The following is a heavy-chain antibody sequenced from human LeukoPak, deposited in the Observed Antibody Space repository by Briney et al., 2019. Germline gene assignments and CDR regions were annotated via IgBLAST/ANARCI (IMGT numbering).Heavy chain of an antibody. Sequence: GRSLRLSCAASGFTFSSYAMPWVRQAPGKGLEWVAVISYDGSNKYYADSVKGRFTISRDNSKNTLYLQMNSLRAEDTAVYYCARAPHLLDGMDVWGQGTTVIVSS. V-gene: IGHV3-30-3*01. D-gene: IGHD3-10*01. CDR1: GFTFSSYA. J-gene: IGHJ6*02. CDR3: ARAPHLLDGMDV. CDR2: ISYDGSNK.